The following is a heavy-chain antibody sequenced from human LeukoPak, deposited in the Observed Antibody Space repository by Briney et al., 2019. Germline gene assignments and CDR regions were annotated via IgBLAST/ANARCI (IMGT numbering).Heavy chain of an antibody. CDR1: GFTFSSYE. CDR2: ISSSGSTI. J-gene: IGHJ3*02. D-gene: IGHD6-19*01. CDR3: AREAGYSSGWSRAFDI. V-gene: IGHV3-48*03. Sequence: GGSLRLSCAASGFTFSSYEINWVRQAPGKGLEWVSYISSSGSTIYYADSVKGRFTISRDNAENSLYLQMNSLRAEDTAVYYCAREAGYSSGWSRAFDIWGQGTMVTVSS.